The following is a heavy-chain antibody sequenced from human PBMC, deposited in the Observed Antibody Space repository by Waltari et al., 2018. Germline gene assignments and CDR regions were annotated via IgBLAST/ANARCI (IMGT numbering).Heavy chain of an antibody. CDR2: ISYDGNNK. V-gene: IGHV3-30*01. J-gene: IGHJ4*02. CDR3: SRDLQHGDFGRGRDY. Sequence: QVQLVESGGGVAQPGRSLRLSCAASGFTFSVNAMHGVRQAPGKGLEWVAVISYDGNNKYYADSVKGRFSISRDNSKNTLYLQMNSLRAEDTAVYYCSRDLQHGDFGRGRDYWGQGTLVTVSS. D-gene: IGHD4-17*01. CDR1: GFTFSVNA.